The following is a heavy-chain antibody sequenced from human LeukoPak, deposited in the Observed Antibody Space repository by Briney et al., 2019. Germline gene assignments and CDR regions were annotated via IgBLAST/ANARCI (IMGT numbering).Heavy chain of an antibody. J-gene: IGHJ3*02. V-gene: IGHV3-20*04. CDR1: GFTFDDYA. D-gene: IGHD3-22*01. Sequence: GGSLRLPCAASGFTFDDYAMHWVRQAPGKVLEWVSGINWNGGSTGYADSVKGRFTISRDNAKNSLYLQMNSLRAEDTALYYCARTSSYDSSGYYCDAFDIWGQGTMVTVSS. CDR2: INWNGGST. CDR3: ARTSSYDSSGYYCDAFDI.